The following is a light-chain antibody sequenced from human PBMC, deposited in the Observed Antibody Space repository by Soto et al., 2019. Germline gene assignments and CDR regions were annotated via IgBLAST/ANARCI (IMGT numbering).Light chain of an antibody. CDR2: DAS. CDR3: QQRSSWPLT. J-gene: IGKJ4*01. V-gene: IGKV3-11*01. CDR1: QSVSSY. Sequence: EIVLTQSPATLSLSPGERATLSCRASQSVSSYLAWYQQKPGQAPRLLIYDASNSATGIPARFSGSGSGTAFTLTISSLEPEEFAVYYCQQRSSWPLTFGGGTKVEVK.